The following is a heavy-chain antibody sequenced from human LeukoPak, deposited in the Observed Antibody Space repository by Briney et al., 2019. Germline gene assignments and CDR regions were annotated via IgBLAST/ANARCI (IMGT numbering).Heavy chain of an antibody. V-gene: IGHV3-48*04. Sequence: GGSLRLSCAASGFTFSSYSMNWVRQAPGKGLEWVSYISSSGSTIYYADSVKGRFTISRDNAKNSLYLQMNSLRAEDTAVYYCARVSTADDYGDYEGYAFDIWGQGTMVTVSS. CDR3: ARVSTADDYGDYEGYAFDI. D-gene: IGHD4-17*01. CDR2: ISSSGSTI. J-gene: IGHJ3*02. CDR1: GFTFSSYS.